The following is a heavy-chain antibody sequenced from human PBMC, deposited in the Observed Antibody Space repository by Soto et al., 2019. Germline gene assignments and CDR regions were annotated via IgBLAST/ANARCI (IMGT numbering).Heavy chain of an antibody. CDR1: GGSISSYY. CDR3: ARDRRVTMVRGVIGHYYGMDV. Sequence: SETLSLTCTVSGGSISSYYWSWIRQPPGKGLEWIGYIYYSGSTNYNPSLKSRVTISVDTSKNQFSLKLSSVTAADTAVYYCARDRRVTMVRGVIGHYYGMDVWGQGTTVTVSS. D-gene: IGHD3-10*01. J-gene: IGHJ6*02. CDR2: IYYSGST. V-gene: IGHV4-59*01.